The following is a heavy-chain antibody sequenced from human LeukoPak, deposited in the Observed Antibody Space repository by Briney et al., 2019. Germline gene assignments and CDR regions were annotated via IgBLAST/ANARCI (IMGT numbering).Heavy chain of an antibody. CDR3: TRSLDYYYGMDV. Sequence: SETLSLTCTVSGGSISSYYWSWIRQPPGKGLEWIGYIYYSGSTNYNPSLKSRVTISVDTSKNQFSLKLSSVTAADTAVYYCTRSLDYYYGMDVWGQGTTVTVSS. CDR1: GGSISSYY. V-gene: IGHV4-59*01. CDR2: IYYSGST. J-gene: IGHJ6*02.